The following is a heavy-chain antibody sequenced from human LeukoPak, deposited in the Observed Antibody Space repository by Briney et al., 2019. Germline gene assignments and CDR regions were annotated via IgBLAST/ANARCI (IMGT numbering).Heavy chain of an antibody. D-gene: IGHD1-26*01. CDR2: IRYDGSNK. V-gene: IGHV3-30*02. J-gene: IGHJ6*03. CDR1: GFTLSNFG. Sequence: PGGSLRLSCAASGFTLSNFGMHWVRQAPGKGLEWVAFIRYDGSNKYYADSVKGRFTISRDNSKNTLYLQMNSLRGEDTAVYYCAKDGDTMSGTYYYDMDVWGKGTTVTIS. CDR3: AKDGDTMSGTYYYDMDV.